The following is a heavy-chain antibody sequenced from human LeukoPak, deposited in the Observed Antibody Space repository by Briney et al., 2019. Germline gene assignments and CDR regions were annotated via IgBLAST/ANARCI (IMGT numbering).Heavy chain of an antibody. CDR2: IYYSGST. V-gene: IGHV4-39*01. Sequence: NTSETLSLTCTVSGGSISSSSYYWGWIRQPPGKGLEWIGSIYYSGSTYYNPSLKSRVTISVDTSKNQFSLKLSSVTAADTAVYYCARAPDIVVVPAFLIFDYWGQGTLVTVSS. J-gene: IGHJ4*02. CDR1: GGSISSSSYY. CDR3: ARAPDIVVVPAFLIFDY. D-gene: IGHD2-2*01.